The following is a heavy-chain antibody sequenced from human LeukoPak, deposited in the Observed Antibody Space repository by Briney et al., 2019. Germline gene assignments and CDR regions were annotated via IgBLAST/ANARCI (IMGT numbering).Heavy chain of an antibody. V-gene: IGHV4-34*01. Sequence: SETLSLTCTVYGGSFSGYYWSWIRQPPGKGLEWIGEINHSGSTNYNPSLKSRVTISVDTSKNQFSLKLSSVTAADTAVYYCARDHHRSPARLCCSGGSCYSRAFDIWGQGTMVTVSS. CDR1: GGSFSGYY. CDR2: INHSGST. CDR3: ARDHHRSPARLCCSGGSCYSRAFDI. D-gene: IGHD2-15*01. J-gene: IGHJ3*02.